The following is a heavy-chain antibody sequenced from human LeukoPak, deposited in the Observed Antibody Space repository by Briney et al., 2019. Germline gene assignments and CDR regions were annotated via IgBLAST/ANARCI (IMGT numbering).Heavy chain of an antibody. CDR2: IYTSGST. Sequence: SQTLSLTCTVSGGSISSSSYYWSWIRQPAGKGLEWIGRIYTSGSTNYNPSLKSRVTISVDTSKNQFSLKLSSVTAADTAVYYCARISSGWYVGLDYWGQGTLVTVSS. D-gene: IGHD6-19*01. CDR1: GGSISSSSYY. CDR3: ARISSGWYVGLDY. J-gene: IGHJ4*02. V-gene: IGHV4-61*02.